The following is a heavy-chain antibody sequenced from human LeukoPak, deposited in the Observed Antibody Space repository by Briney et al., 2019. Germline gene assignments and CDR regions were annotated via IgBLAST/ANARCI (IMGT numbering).Heavy chain of an antibody. Sequence: SETLSLTCTVSGGCISSYYWSWLRQPAGQGLEWIGRIYTSWSTNYNPSLKSRVTMSVDTSKNQFSLKLSSVTAADTAVYYCARGFDYYDSSGYYYVGAFDIWGQGTMVTVSS. D-gene: IGHD3-22*01. CDR1: GGCISSYY. V-gene: IGHV4-4*07. CDR2: IYTSWST. J-gene: IGHJ3*02. CDR3: ARGFDYYDSSGYYYVGAFDI.